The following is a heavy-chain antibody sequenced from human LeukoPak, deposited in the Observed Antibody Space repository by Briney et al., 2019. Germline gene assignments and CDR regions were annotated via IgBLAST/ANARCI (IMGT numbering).Heavy chain of an antibody. D-gene: IGHD3-22*01. V-gene: IGHV3-33*01. Sequence: GGSLRLSCAASGFTSRTYGMHWVRQTPGKGLEWVAFLWFDGSHQYYADSVRGRFIISRDNSNNTLYLQMNSLRADDTAVYYCARDGNYFDTTPNWFDTWGQGTLVTVSS. J-gene: IGHJ5*02. CDR3: ARDGNYFDTTPNWFDT. CDR2: LWFDGSHQ. CDR1: GFTSRTYG.